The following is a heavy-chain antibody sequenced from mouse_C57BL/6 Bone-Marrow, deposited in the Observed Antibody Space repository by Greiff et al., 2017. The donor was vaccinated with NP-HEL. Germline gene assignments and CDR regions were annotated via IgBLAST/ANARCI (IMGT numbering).Heavy chain of an antibody. CDR1: GYTFTDYY. CDR2: INPNNGGT. V-gene: IGHV1-26*01. Sequence: EVKLQQSGPELVKPGASVKISCKASGYTFTDYYMNWVKQSHGKSLEWIGDINPNNGGTSYNQKFKGKATLTVDKSSSTAYMELRSLTSEDSAVYYCARLEEDRLLNYFDYWGQGTTLTVSS. CDR3: ARLEEDRLLNYFDY. J-gene: IGHJ2*01. D-gene: IGHD1-1*01.